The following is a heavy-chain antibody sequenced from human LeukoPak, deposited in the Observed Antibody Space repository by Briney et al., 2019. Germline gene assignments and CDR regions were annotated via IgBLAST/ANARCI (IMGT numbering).Heavy chain of an antibody. CDR3: ARDRYCSSTSCYDWFDP. J-gene: IGHJ5*02. CDR1: GYTFTSYG. D-gene: IGHD2-2*01. Sequence: ASVKVSCKASGYTFTSYGISWVRQAPGQGLEWMGWISAYNGDTNYAQKLQGRVTMTTDTSTSTAYMELRSLRSDDTAVYYCARDRYCSSTSCYDWFDPWGQGTLVTVSS. CDR2: ISAYNGDT. V-gene: IGHV1-18*01.